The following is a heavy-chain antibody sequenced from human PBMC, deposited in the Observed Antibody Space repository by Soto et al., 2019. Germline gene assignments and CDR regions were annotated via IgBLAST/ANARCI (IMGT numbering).Heavy chain of an antibody. CDR3: ASGAAGNYR. D-gene: IGHD3-10*01. CDR2: IYSGGTT. V-gene: IGHV3-66*01. Sequence: EVQLVESGGGLVQPGGSLRLSCAAAGFTVSINYMTWVRQAPGKGLEWVSNIYSGGTTSYADSVKGRFTISRDNSKNTLFLQMNSLRDDDTAVYYCASGAAGNYRWGQGSLVTVSS. J-gene: IGHJ4*02. CDR1: GFTVSINY.